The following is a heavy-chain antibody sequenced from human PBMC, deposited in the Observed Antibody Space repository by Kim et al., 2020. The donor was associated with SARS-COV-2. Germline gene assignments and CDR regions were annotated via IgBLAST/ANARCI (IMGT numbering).Heavy chain of an antibody. CDR3: ARDLGWLVIGYFDL. CDR2: IYSGGST. CDR1: GFTVSSNY. Sequence: GGSLRLSCAASGFTVSSNYMSWVRQAPGKGLEWVSVIYSGGSTYYADSVKGRFTISRDNSKNTLYLQMNSLRAEDTAVYYCARDLGWLVIGYFDLWGRGTLVTVSS. D-gene: IGHD6-19*01. J-gene: IGHJ2*01. V-gene: IGHV3-53*01.